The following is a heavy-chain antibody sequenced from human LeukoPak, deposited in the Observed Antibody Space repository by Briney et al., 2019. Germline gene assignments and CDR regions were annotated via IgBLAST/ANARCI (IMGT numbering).Heavy chain of an antibody. CDR3: TRESGSMRWFDP. V-gene: IGHV4-4*07. CDR2: MSTSGNS. J-gene: IGHJ5*02. CDR1: CGSISGYY. Sequence: SETLSLTCTVSCGSISGYYWSWIPQPAVKGLEWIWRMSTSGNSNYIPSLVSRVTMSVDTSKNQFSLNLSSVTAADTAVYYCTRESGSMRWFDPWGQGTLVTVSS. D-gene: IGHD6-25*01.